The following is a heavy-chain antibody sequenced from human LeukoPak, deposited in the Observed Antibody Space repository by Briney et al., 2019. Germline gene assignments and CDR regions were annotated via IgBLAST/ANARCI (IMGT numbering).Heavy chain of an antibody. J-gene: IGHJ6*03. Sequence: PSETLSLTCTVSGGSISTYYWSWIRRPPGKGLEWIGYVYYTGSTNYNPSLKSRVTISVDTSKNQFSLKLTSVTAADTAVYYCARATGITAVGIYYYYYMDVWGKGTTVTVSS. D-gene: IGHD6-13*01. CDR3: ARATGITAVGIYYYYYMDV. V-gene: IGHV4-59*01. CDR2: VYYTGST. CDR1: GGSISTYY.